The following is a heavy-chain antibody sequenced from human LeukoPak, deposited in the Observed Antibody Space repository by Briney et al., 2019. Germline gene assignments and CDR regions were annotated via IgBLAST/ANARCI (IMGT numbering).Heavy chain of an antibody. Sequence: SETLSLTCTVSGGSISSYYWSWIRQPPGKGLEWIGYIYYSGSTNYNPSLKSRVTISVDTSKNQFSLKLSSVTAADTAVYYCAITLRNYYGAFDIWGQGTMVTVSS. CDR2: IYYSGST. V-gene: IGHV4-59*01. CDR1: GGSISSYY. D-gene: IGHD3-10*01. CDR3: AITLRNYYGAFDI. J-gene: IGHJ3*02.